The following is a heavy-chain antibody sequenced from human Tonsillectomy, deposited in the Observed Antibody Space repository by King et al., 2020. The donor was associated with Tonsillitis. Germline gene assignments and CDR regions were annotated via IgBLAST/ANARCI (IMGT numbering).Heavy chain of an antibody. J-gene: IGHJ4*02. CDR1: GGSISNGSYY. CDR2: IFTSGST. D-gene: IGHD1-14*01. V-gene: IGHV4-61*02. Sequence: QVQLQESGPGLVKPSQTLSLTCTVSGGSISNGSYYWSWIRQPAGKGLEWIGRIFTSGSTNYNPSLKCRVTMSVDTSKNQFSLTLSSVPAADTAVFYCARSKGEPFFDYWGQGTLVTVSS. CDR3: ARSKGEPFFDY.